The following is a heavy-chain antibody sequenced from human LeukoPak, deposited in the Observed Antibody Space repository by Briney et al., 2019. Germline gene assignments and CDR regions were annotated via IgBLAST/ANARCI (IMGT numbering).Heavy chain of an antibody. V-gene: IGHV1-46*01. D-gene: IGHD3-22*01. J-gene: IGHJ4*02. Sequence: ASVKVSCKASGYTFTSYYMHWVRQAPGQGLEWMGIINPSGGSTSYAQKFQGRVTMTRDMSTSTVYMELSSLRSEDTAVYYCARELGQYDSSGYYFDYWGQGTPVTVSS. CDR3: ARELGQYDSSGYYFDY. CDR1: GYTFTSYY. CDR2: INPSGGST.